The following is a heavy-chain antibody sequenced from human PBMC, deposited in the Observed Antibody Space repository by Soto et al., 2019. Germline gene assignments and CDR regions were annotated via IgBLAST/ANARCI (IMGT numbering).Heavy chain of an antibody. CDR1: GGTFSSYA. Sequence: GASVKVSCKASGGTFSSYAISWVRQAPGQGLEWMGGIIPIFGTANYAQKFQGRVTITADESTSTAYMELSSLRSEDTAVYYCARDLHRVTTFMDYYGMDVWGQGTTVTVSS. CDR3: ARDLHRVTTFMDYYGMDV. J-gene: IGHJ6*02. V-gene: IGHV1-69*13. D-gene: IGHD4-4*01. CDR2: IIPIFGTA.